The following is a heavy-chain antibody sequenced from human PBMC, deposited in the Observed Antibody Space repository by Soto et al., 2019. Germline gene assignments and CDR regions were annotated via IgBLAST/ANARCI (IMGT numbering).Heavy chain of an antibody. D-gene: IGHD6-13*01. CDR3: ARGEFGSSSWFPSPYYYYCMDG. V-gene: IGHV1-69*02. Sequence: SVKVSCKDSGGTITRYTISWVRQAPGQGLEWMGRIIPILGIANYAQKFQGRVTITADKSTSTAYMELSSLRSEDTAVYYCARGEFGSSSWFPSPYYYYCMDGW. CDR2: IIPILGIA. CDR1: GGTITRYT. J-gene: IGHJ6*01.